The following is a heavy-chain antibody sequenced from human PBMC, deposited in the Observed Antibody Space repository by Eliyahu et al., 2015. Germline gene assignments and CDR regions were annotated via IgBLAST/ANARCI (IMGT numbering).Heavy chain of an antibody. V-gene: IGHV3-33*08. CDR1: GFTFGXSP. J-gene: IGHJ4*02. CDR2: XWXDGSNQ. D-gene: IGHD4-23*01. CDR3: ARDHDYSGNYLED. Sequence: QVRLVESGGGVVQPGXSLSLSCSASGFTFGXSPMHWVCRXAGEGGEGVAIXWXDGSNQYYADSVKGRFTISRDNXKNTVSXQMNSLRGEDTAIYYCARDHDYSGNYLEDWGQGTLVAVSS.